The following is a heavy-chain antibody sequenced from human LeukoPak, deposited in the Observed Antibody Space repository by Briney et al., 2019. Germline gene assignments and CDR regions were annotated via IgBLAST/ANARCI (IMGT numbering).Heavy chain of an antibody. CDR1: GFTFSSYG. CDR2: ISYDGSNK. CDR3: AKDYSSGYSLLRSDAFDI. J-gene: IGHJ3*02. Sequence: PGGSLRLSCAASGFTFSSYGMHWVRQAPGKGLEWVAVISYDGSNKYYADSVKGRFTISRDNSKNTLYLQMNSLRAEDTAVYYCAKDYSSGYSLLRSDAFDIWGQGTMVTVSS. D-gene: IGHD3-22*01. V-gene: IGHV3-30*18.